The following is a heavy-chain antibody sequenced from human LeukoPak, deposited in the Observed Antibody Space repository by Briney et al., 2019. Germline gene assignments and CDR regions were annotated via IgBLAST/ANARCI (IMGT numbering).Heavy chain of an antibody. CDR3: ARDRDGYNSFDY. V-gene: IGHV1-2*02. J-gene: IGHJ4*02. CDR1: GYTFTGYY. CDR2: INPNSGGT. D-gene: IGHD5-24*01. Sequence: ASVKVSCKASGYTFTGYYMHWVRQAPGHGLEWMGWINPNSGGTNYAQKFQGRVTMTRDTSISTAYMELSRLRSDDTAVYYCARDRDGYNSFDYWGQGTLVTVSS.